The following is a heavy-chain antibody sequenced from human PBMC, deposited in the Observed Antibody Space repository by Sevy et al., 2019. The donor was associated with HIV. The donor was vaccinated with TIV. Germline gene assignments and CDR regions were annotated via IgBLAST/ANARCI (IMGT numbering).Heavy chain of an antibody. CDR3: ARGGYYDFWSGYWVCDY. V-gene: IGHV1-2*06. J-gene: IGHJ4*02. D-gene: IGHD3-3*01. CDR2: INPNSGGT. Sequence: ASVKVSCKASGYTFTGYYMHWVRQAPGQGLEWMGRINPNSGGTNYAQKFQGRVTMTRDTSISTAYMKLSRLRSDDTAVYYCARGGYYDFWSGYWVCDYWGQGTLVTVSS. CDR1: GYTFTGYY.